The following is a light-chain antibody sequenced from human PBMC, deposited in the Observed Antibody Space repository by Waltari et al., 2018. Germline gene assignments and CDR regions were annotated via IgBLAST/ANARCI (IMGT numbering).Light chain of an antibody. CDR3: QQYYITPLS. J-gene: IGKJ4*01. Sequence: DIVMTQSPDSLAVSLGERATINCKSSQSVLYSSDNRNDLAWYQQKPGQPPNLRIYWASTREAGVPDRFSGSGSGTDFTLTISSLQAEDVAVYYCQQYYITPLSFGGGTKVEIK. CDR1: QSVLYSSDNRND. V-gene: IGKV4-1*01. CDR2: WAS.